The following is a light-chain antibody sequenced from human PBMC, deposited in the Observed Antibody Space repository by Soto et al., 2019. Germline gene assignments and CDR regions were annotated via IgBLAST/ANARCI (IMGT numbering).Light chain of an antibody. CDR3: QQSSSWPRT. CDR2: DAS. CDR1: QSVGRY. V-gene: IGKV3-11*01. Sequence: EIVLTQSPATLSLSPGEGATLSCRASQSVGRYLAWYQQRPGQAPRLLIYDASNRATGIPARFSGSGSGTDFTLTISSLEPEDFALYYCQQSSSWPRTFGRGTKVEIK. J-gene: IGKJ1*01.